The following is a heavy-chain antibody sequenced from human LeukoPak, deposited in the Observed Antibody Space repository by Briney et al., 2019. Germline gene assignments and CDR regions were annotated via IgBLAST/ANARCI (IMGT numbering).Heavy chain of an antibody. V-gene: IGHV3-43*02. D-gene: IGHD1-26*01. Sequence: GGSLRLSCEASGFTFDAYAMHWVRQPPGKGLEWVSLINKDGSATYYADSVKGRFTISRDNSKNSLYLQMNSLRSEDTALYYCATWAFYHSLDVWGQGTTVTVSS. CDR3: ATWAFYHSLDV. CDR1: GFTFDAYA. J-gene: IGHJ6*02. CDR2: INKDGSAT.